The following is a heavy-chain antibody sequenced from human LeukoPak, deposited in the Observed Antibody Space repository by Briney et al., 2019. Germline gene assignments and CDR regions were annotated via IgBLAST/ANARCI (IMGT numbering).Heavy chain of an antibody. V-gene: IGHV4-31*03. CDR1: GGSISSGDYY. J-gene: IGHJ3*02. D-gene: IGHD3-10*01. CDR3: ARITYYYGSGSYVDAFDI. CDR2: IYYSGTT. Sequence: NASETLSLTCTVSGGSISSGDYYWSWIRQHPGKGLGYIGYIYYSGTTYYNPSLKSRVTISVDTSKNQFSLKLSSVTAADTAVYYCARITYYYGSGSYVDAFDIWGQGTMVTVSS.